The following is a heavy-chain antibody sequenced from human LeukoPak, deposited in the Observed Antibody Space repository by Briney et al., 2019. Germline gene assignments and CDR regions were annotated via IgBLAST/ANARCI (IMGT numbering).Heavy chain of an antibody. CDR2: ISSSSSYI. J-gene: IGHJ4*02. CDR3: ARVFSDYVRYFD. D-gene: IGHD3-9*01. V-gene: IGHV3-21*01. Sequence: GGSLRLSCAASGFTFSSYSMNWVRQAPGKGLEWVSSISSSSSYIYYADSVKGRFTISRDNAENSLYLQMNSLRAEDTAVYYCARVFSDYVRYFDWGQGTLVTVSS. CDR1: GFTFSSYS.